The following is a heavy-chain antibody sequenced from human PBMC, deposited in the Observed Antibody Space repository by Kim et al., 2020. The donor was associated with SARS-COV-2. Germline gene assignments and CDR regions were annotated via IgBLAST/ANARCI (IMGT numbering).Heavy chain of an antibody. J-gene: IGHJ5*02. Sequence: PSPKSRVTLSGDTSKNQFSLKLSSVTAADTAVYYCARQASDFDWFNWFDPWGQGTLVTVSS. D-gene: IGHD3-9*01. V-gene: IGHV4-39*01. CDR3: ARQASDFDWFNWFDP.